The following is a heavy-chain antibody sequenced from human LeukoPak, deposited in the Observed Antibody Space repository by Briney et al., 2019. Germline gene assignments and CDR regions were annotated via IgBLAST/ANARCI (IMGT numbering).Heavy chain of an antibody. CDR3: ARQDFRLVRH. V-gene: IGHV4-34*01. Sequence: ASETLSLTCAVYGGSFSGYYWSWIRQPPGKGLEWIGEINHSGSTNYNPSLKSRVTISVDTSKNQFSLKLSSVTAADTAVYYCARQDFRLVRHWGQGTLVTVSS. CDR1: GGSFSGYY. D-gene: IGHD6-6*01. J-gene: IGHJ4*02. CDR2: INHSGST.